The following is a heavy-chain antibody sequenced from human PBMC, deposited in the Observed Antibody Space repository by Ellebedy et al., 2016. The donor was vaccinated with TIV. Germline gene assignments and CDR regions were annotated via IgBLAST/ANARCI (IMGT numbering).Heavy chain of an antibody. CDR1: GFTFSSYA. CDR2: FTDSADST. J-gene: IGHJ1*01. V-gene: IGHV3-23*01. Sequence: GESLKISCVASGFTFSSYAMSWVRQAPGKGLEWVSPFTDSADSTYYGDSVKGRFTISRDDSKNTLYLQMSSLRAEDTAVYYCVKDVDYGGPKYFQHWGQGTLVTVSS. CDR3: VKDVDYGGPKYFQH. D-gene: IGHD4-23*01.